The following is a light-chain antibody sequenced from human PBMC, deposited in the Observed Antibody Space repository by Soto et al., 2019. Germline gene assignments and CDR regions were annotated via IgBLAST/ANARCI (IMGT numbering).Light chain of an antibody. CDR2: EVS. Sequence: QSVLTQPASVSGSPGQSITISCTGTSSDVGAYNYVSWYQQHPGKAPKLMIYEVSKQPSGVPDRFSGSKSGNTASLTVSGLQAEDEADYYCSSYAGSNNYVFGTGTKVTVL. CDR1: SSDVGAYNY. V-gene: IGLV2-8*01. J-gene: IGLJ1*01. CDR3: SSYAGSNNYV.